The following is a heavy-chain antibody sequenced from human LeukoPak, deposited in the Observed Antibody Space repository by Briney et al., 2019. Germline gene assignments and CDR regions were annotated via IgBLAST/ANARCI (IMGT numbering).Heavy chain of an antibody. J-gene: IGHJ3*02. Sequence: GGSLRLSCAASGFTFSSYGMHWVRQAAGKGLEWVAGISYDGSKKNYADSVKGRFTISRDNSKNTLYLQMNSLRAEDTAVYYCAKGAADYGGAFDIWGQGTMVTVSS. CDR1: GFTFSSYG. CDR3: AKGAADYGGAFDI. D-gene: IGHD4-23*01. CDR2: ISYDGSKK. V-gene: IGHV3-30*18.